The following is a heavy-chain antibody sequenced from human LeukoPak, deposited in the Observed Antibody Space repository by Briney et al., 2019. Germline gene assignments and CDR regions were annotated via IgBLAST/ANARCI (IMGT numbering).Heavy chain of an antibody. CDR2: FDPEDGET. Sequence: ASVKVSCKVSGYTLTELSMHWVRQAPGKGLEWMGGFDPEDGETIYAQKLQGRVTMTTDTSTSTAYMELRSLRSDDTAVYYCAREIGGSSVFSYYYYYMDVWGKGTTVTVSS. D-gene: IGHD2-2*01. CDR1: GYTLTELS. J-gene: IGHJ6*03. CDR3: AREIGGSSVFSYYYYYMDV. V-gene: IGHV1-24*01.